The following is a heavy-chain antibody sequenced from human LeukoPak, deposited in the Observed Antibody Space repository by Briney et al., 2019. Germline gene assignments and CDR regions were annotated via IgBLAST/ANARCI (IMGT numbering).Heavy chain of an antibody. Sequence: GGSLRLSCAASGFTFSNFGMHLVRQAPGKGLEWVAFIRYDGSNKYYADSVKGRFTISRDNSKNTLYLQMNSLRAEDTAVYYCARGAYYDFWSGYYTDYYYYMDVWGKGTTVTVSS. CDR2: IRYDGSNK. D-gene: IGHD3-3*01. CDR3: ARGAYYDFWSGYYTDYYYYMDV. CDR1: GFTFSNFG. J-gene: IGHJ6*03. V-gene: IGHV3-30*02.